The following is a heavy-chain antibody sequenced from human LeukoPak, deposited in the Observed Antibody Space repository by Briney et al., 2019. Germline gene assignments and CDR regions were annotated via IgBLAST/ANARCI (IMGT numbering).Heavy chain of an antibody. Sequence: KPSETLSLTCTVSGGSISSSSYYWGWIRQPPGKGLEWIGSIYYSGSTYYNPSLKSRVTISVDTSKNQFSLKSSSVTAADTAVYYCASSPYYYDSSGPGSLFDYWGQGTLVTVSS. CDR1: GGSISSSSYY. CDR2: IYYSGST. J-gene: IGHJ4*02. D-gene: IGHD3-22*01. V-gene: IGHV4-39*01. CDR3: ASSPYYYDSSGPGSLFDY.